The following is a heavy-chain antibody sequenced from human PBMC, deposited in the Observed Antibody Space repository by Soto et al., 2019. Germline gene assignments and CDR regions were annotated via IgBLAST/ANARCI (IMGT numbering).Heavy chain of an antibody. Sequence: SVKVSCKASGGTFSSDGINWVRQTPGQGLEWMGRIIPFLDVTNYAQKFQGRVTITADKATSIAYLELNSLKSEDTAVYYCARSRSCTSPNSYTPQPFDNPGQGALGTISS. V-gene: IGHV1-69*04. CDR3: ARSRSCTSPNSYTPQPFDN. CDR2: IIPFLDVT. CDR1: GGTFSSDG. D-gene: IGHD2-2*02. J-gene: IGHJ4*01.